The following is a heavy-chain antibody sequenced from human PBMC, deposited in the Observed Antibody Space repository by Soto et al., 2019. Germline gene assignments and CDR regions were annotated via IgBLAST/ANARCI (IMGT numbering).Heavy chain of an antibody. J-gene: IGHJ4*02. V-gene: IGHV6-1*01. CDR3: ARGPIGYCSGGSCQHFDY. CDR1: GDSVSSNSAA. CDR2: TYYRSKWYN. Sequence: KQSQTLSLTCAISGDSVSSNSAAWNWIRQSPSRGLEWLGRTYYRSKWYNDYAVSVKSRITINPDTSKNQFSLQLNSVTPEDTAVYYCARGPIGYCSGGSCQHFDYWGQGTLVTVSS. D-gene: IGHD2-15*01.